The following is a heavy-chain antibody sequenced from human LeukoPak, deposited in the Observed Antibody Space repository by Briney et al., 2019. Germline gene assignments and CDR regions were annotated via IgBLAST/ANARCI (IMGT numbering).Heavy chain of an antibody. V-gene: IGHV4-59*01. CDR1: GGSISSYY. J-gene: IGHJ6*03. D-gene: IGHD3-9*01. CDR3: ARDVRDYDILTGYSYYYMDV. CDR2: IYYSGST. Sequence: SETLSLTCTVSGGSISSYYWSWIRQPPGKGLEWIGYIYYSGSTHYNPSLKSRVTISVDTSKNQFSLKLSSVTAADTAVYYCARDVRDYDILTGYSYYYMDVWGKGTTVTISS.